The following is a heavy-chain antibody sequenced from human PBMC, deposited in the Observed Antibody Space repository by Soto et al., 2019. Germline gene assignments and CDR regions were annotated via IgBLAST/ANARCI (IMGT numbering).Heavy chain of an antibody. CDR3: ARGAYPRAGY. CDR1: GGFISSSAW. J-gene: IGHJ4*02. CDR2: IFHSGTA. V-gene: IGHV4-4*02. Sequence: VQLLESGPGLVEPSGTLSLTCTVSGGFISSSAWWSWVRQSPGKGLEWIGEIFHSGTANYSPSLKGRGTLSGYPSTKHFSLDLHSVTPTEPALYYFARGAYPRAGYWGPGNSGFRL. D-gene: IGHD3-16*01.